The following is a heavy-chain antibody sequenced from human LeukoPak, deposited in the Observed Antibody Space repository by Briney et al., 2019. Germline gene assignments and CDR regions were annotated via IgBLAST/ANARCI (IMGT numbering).Heavy chain of an antibody. D-gene: IGHD2-15*01. CDR2: IIPIFGTA. Sequence: SVKVSCKASGGTFSSYAISWVRQAPGQGLEWMGGIIPIFGTANYAQKFQGRVTITADESTSTAYMELSSLRSEDTAVYYCARGRTHCSGGSCYSEYFQHWGQGTLVTVSS. CDR1: GGTFSSYA. V-gene: IGHV1-69*13. J-gene: IGHJ1*01. CDR3: ARGRTHCSGGSCYSEYFQH.